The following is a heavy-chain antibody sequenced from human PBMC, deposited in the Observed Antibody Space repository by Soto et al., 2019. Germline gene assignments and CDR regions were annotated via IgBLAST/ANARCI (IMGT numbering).Heavy chain of an antibody. V-gene: IGHV3-30*18. Sequence: GGSLRLSCAASGFTFSSYGMHWVRQAPGKGLEWVAVISYDGSNKYYADSVKGRFTISRDNSKNTLYLQMNSLRAEDTALYYCAKEAALLWFGELLIRDYYYYGMDVWGQGTTVTVSS. J-gene: IGHJ6*02. CDR3: AKEAALLWFGELLIRDYYYYGMDV. CDR1: GFTFSSYG. CDR2: ISYDGSNK. D-gene: IGHD3-10*01.